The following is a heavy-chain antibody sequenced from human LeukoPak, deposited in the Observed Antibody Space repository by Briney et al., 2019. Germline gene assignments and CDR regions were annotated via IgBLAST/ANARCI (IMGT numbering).Heavy chain of an antibody. CDR2: SSGGGCTT. D-gene: IGHD5-12*01. V-gene: IGHV3-23*01. CDR3: AKDREWLSRGYDLEYVDY. Sequence: GCSLRLSRAASRLTFSRYALNGVRPAPAKGLAWVSASSGGGCTTYYEDSVKGRFTISRDNAENPLYLQMNSLRAEGTAVYYCAKDREWLSRGYDLEYVDYWGQGTLVTVSS. CDR1: RLTFSRYA. J-gene: IGHJ4*02.